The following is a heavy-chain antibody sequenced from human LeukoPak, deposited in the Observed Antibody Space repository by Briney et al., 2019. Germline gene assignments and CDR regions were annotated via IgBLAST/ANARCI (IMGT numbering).Heavy chain of an antibody. CDR2: IHPDSGGS. CDR3: ARPPRGYCSGGSCFDY. J-gene: IGHJ4*02. D-gene: IGHD2-15*01. Sequence: ASVKVSCKASGYTFTGYYIHWVRQSPGQGLEWMGWIHPDSGGSNCAQKFQGRVTLTRDTSINTAYMELSSLRSDDTAMYHRARPPRGYCSGGSCFDYWGQGTPVTVSS. CDR1: GYTFTGYY. V-gene: IGHV1-2*02.